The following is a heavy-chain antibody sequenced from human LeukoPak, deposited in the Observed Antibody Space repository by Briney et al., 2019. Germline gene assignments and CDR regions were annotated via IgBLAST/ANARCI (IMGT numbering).Heavy chain of an antibody. V-gene: IGHV1-18*01. CDR1: GYTFTSYG. CDR2: ISAYNGNT. CDR3: ARDYYCSSTSCPFIRRYYYGMDV. D-gene: IGHD2-2*01. Sequence: ASVKVSRKASGYTFTSYGISWVRQAPGQGLEWMGWISAYNGNTNYAQKLQGRVTMTTDTSASTAYMELRSLRSDDTAVYYCARDYYCSSTSCPFIRRYYYGMDVWGQGTTVTVSS. J-gene: IGHJ6*02.